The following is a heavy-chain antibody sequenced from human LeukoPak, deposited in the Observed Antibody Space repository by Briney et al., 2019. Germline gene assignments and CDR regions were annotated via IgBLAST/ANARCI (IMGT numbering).Heavy chain of an antibody. V-gene: IGHV4-59*13. J-gene: IGHJ4*02. Sequence: TSETLSLTCTVSGGSISSCYWSWIRQPPGKGLEWIGYLYYSGSTNYNPSLKSRVTISVDTSKNQLSLKLSSVTAADTAVYYCAVLGNYALNYWGQGTLVTVSS. D-gene: IGHD1-7*01. CDR2: LYYSGST. CDR1: GGSISSCY. CDR3: AVLGNYALNY.